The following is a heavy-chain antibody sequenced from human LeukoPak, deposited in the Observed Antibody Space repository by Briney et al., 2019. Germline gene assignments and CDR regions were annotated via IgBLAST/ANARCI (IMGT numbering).Heavy chain of an antibody. CDR2: IIPILGIA. D-gene: IGHD3-22*01. J-gene: IGHJ4*02. CDR1: GGTFSSYA. Sequence: SVKVSCKASGGTFSSYAISWVRQAPGQGLEWMGRIIPILGIANYAQKFQGRVTITADKSTSTAYMELSSLRSEDTAVYYCARDWDPYYYDSSGYYSGVAIFLDYWGQGTLVTVSS. V-gene: IGHV1-69*04. CDR3: ARDWDPYYYDSSGYYSGVAIFLDY.